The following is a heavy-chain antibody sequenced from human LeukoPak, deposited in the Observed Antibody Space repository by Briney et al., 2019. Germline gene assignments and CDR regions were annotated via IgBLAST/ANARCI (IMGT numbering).Heavy chain of an antibody. Sequence: SETLSLTCTVSGGSISSYYWSWIRQPPGKGLEWIGEINHSGSTNYNPSLKSRVTISVDTSKNQFSLKLSSVTAADTAVYYCARGTDDYVWGSYRQPFWYWGQGTLVTVSS. D-gene: IGHD3-16*02. CDR1: GGSISSYY. J-gene: IGHJ4*02. CDR3: ARGTDDYVWGSYRQPFWY. V-gene: IGHV4-34*01. CDR2: INHSGST.